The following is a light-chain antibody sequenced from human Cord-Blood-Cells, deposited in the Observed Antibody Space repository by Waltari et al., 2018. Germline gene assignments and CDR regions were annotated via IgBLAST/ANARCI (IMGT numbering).Light chain of an antibody. V-gene: IGLV2-11*01. Sequence: QSALTQPRSVSGSPGQSVTISCTGTSSDVGGYNYVSSYQQHPGKAPKLMIYDVSKRPSGVPDRFSGSKSGNTASLTISGLQAEDEADYYCCSYAGSEVFGGGTKLTVL. J-gene: IGLJ3*02. CDR2: DVS. CDR1: SSDVGGYNY. CDR3: CSYAGSEV.